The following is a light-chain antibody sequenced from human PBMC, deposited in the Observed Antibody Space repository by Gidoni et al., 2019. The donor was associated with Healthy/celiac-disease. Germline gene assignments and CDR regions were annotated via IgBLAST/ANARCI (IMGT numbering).Light chain of an antibody. CDR1: QSVLYSSNNKNY. Sequence: DIVMNQSPDSLAVSLGERATINCKSSQSVLYSSNNKNYLAWYQQKPGQPPKLLIDWASTRESGVPDRFSGSGSGTDFTLTISSLQAEDVAVYCCQQYYRTPQTFGQGTKVEIK. CDR2: WAS. V-gene: IGKV4-1*01. J-gene: IGKJ1*01. CDR3: QQYYRTPQT.